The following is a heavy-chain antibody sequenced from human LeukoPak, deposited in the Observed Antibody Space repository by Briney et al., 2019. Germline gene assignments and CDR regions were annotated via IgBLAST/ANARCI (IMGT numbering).Heavy chain of an antibody. Sequence: GGSLRLSCAASGFTFSSYWMSRVRQAPGKGLEWVANIKQDGSEKYYVDSVKGRFTISRDNAKNSLYLQMNSLRAEDTAVYYCARERVVVPTPNYYYYYGMDVWGQGTTVTVSS. V-gene: IGHV3-7*01. CDR2: IKQDGSEK. CDR1: GFTFSSYW. CDR3: ARERVVVPTPNYYYYYGMDV. J-gene: IGHJ6*02. D-gene: IGHD2-2*01.